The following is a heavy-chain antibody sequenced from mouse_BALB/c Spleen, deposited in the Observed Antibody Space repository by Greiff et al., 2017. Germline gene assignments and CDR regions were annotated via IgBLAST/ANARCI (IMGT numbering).Heavy chain of an antibody. CDR3: ARRAYDYAPYAMDY. V-gene: IGHV8-12*01. Sequence: QVQLKESGPGILQPSQTLSLTCSFSGFSLSTSGMGVSWIRQPSGKGLEWLAHIYWDDDKRYNPSLKSRLTISKDTSSNQVFLKITSVDTADTATYYCARRAYDYAPYAMDYWGQGTSVTVSS. CDR1: GFSLSTSGMG. J-gene: IGHJ4*01. D-gene: IGHD2-4*01. CDR2: IYWDDDK.